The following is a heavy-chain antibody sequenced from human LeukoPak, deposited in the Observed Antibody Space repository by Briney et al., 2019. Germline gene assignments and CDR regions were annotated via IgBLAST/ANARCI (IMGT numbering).Heavy chain of an antibody. CDR3: ARGPAHNSYYFGY. CDR1: GFTFSSYA. CDR2: ISYDGSNK. V-gene: IGHV3-30*04. J-gene: IGHJ4*02. Sequence: PGGSLRLSCAASGFTFSSYAMHWVRQAPGKGLEWVAVISYDGSNKYYADSVKGRFTISRDNSKNTLYLQMNSLRAEDTAVYYCARGPAHNSYYFGYWGQGTLVIVSS.